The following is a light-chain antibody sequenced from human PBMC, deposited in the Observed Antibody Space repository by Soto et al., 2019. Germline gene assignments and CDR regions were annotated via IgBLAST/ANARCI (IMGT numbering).Light chain of an antibody. Sequence: EIVMTQSPATLSVSQVDRATLSFRASQSVSSDLAWYQQKPGQAPRLLIYGASTRATDIPATFSGSGSGTEFTLTISSLQSEDFAVYYCQQYNNWPPVTFGGGTKVDIK. CDR2: GAS. CDR1: QSVSSD. CDR3: QQYNNWPPVT. V-gene: IGKV3-15*01. J-gene: IGKJ4*01.